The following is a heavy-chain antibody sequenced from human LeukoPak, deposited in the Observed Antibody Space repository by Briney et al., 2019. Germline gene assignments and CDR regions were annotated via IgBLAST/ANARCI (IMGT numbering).Heavy chain of an antibody. CDR1: GYTFTDYY. CDR3: ARGEWLLHY. V-gene: IGHV1-2*06. Sequence: ASVKVSCKASGYTFTDYYIHWVRQAPGQGLEWMGRINPNSGGTNSAQKFQGRVTMTRDTSISTAYMELSRQRSDDTAVYYCARGEWLLHYWGQGILVTVSS. D-gene: IGHD5-18*01. CDR2: INPNSGGT. J-gene: IGHJ4*02.